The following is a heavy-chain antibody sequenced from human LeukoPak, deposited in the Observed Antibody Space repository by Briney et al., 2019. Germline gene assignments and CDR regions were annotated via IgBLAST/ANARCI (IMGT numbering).Heavy chain of an antibody. CDR3: SRGSDTYKSGVD. Sequence: PSETLSFTCAVYGGSLSGYYWSWIRQPPGKGLEWIGEIHPSGNTYYNPSLMSRVTISVDTSNNQFSLKLSSVTAADTAVYYCSRGSDTYKSGVDWGQGTLVTVSS. CDR1: GGSLSGYY. D-gene: IGHD1-26*01. CDR2: IHPSGNT. V-gene: IGHV4-34*01. J-gene: IGHJ4*02.